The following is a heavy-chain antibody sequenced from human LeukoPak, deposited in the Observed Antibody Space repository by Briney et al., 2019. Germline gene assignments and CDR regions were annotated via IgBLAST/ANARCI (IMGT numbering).Heavy chain of an antibody. CDR3: ARGLRYFDWLPSYYFDY. Sequence: SETLSLTCTVSGGSISSYYWSWIRQPPGKGLGWIGYIYYSGSTNYNPSLKSRVTISVDTSKNQFSLKLSSVTAADTAVYYCARGLRYFDWLPSYYFDYWGQGTLVTVSS. CDR2: IYYSGST. J-gene: IGHJ4*02. V-gene: IGHV4-59*01. CDR1: GGSISSYY. D-gene: IGHD3-9*01.